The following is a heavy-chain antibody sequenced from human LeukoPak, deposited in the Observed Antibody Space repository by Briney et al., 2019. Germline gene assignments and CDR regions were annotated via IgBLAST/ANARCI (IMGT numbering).Heavy chain of an antibody. CDR2: ISGSGGGT. D-gene: IGHD5-12*01. Sequence: HTGGSLRLSCAASGFTFSSNVMSWVRQAPGKGLEWVSAISGSGGGTYYADSVKGRFTIPRDNSKNTLYMQMSSLRAEDTAVYYCAKGRSAYDFDYWGQGTLVTVSS. CDR3: AKGRSAYDFDY. V-gene: IGHV3-23*01. J-gene: IGHJ4*02. CDR1: GFTFSSNV.